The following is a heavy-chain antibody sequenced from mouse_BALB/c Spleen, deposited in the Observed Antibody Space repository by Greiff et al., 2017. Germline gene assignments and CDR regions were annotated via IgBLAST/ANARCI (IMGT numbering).Heavy chain of an antibody. CDR3: ARGATDYYAMDY. D-gene: IGHD3-1*01. Sequence: EVMLVESGGGLVKPGGSLKLSCAASGFTFSSYAMSWVRQTPEKRLEWVATISSGGSYTYYPDSVKGRFTISRDNAKNTLYLQMSSLRSEDTAMYYCARGATDYYAMDYWGQGTSVTVSS. V-gene: IGHV5-9-1*01. J-gene: IGHJ4*01. CDR1: GFTFSSYA. CDR2: ISSGGSYT.